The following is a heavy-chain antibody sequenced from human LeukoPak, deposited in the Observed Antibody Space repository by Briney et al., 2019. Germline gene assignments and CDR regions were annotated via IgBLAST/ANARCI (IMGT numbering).Heavy chain of an antibody. CDR2: INHSGST. CDR1: GGSFSGYY. V-gene: IGHV4-34*01. J-gene: IGHJ4*02. CDR3: ARLDYGGRTYYFDY. Sequence: PSKTLSLTCAVYGGSFSGYYWSWIRQPPGKGLEWIGEINHSGSTNYNPSLKSRVTISVDTSKNQFSLKLSSVTAADTAVYYCARLDYGGRTYYFDYWGQGTLVTVSS. D-gene: IGHD4-23*01.